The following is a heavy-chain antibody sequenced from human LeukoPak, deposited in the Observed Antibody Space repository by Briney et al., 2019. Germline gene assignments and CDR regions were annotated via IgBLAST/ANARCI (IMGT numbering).Heavy chain of an antibody. J-gene: IGHJ6*03. CDR1: GYTFTGYY. CDR3: ARIQGHDGSGSYYYMDV. CDR2: INPNSDGT. D-gene: IGHD3-10*01. V-gene: IGHV1-2*02. Sequence: ASVKVSCKASGYTFTGYYMHWVRQAPGQGLEWMGWINPNSDGTNYAQKFQGRVTMTRDTSISTAYMELSRLRSDDTAVYYCARIQGHDGSGSYYYMDVWGKGTTVIVPS.